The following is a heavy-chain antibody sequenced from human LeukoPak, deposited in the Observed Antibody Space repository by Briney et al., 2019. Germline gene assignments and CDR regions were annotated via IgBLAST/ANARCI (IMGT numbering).Heavy chain of an antibody. V-gene: IGHV1-8*03. J-gene: IGHJ4*02. CDR2: MNPNSGNT. CDR1: GGTFTSYD. Sequence: GSSVKVSCKASGGTFTSYDINWVRQATGQGLEWMGWMNPNSGNTGYAQKFQGRVTITRNTSISTAYMELSSLRSEDTAVYYCARSIAARQGVDYWGQGTLVTVSS. D-gene: IGHD6-6*01. CDR3: ARSIAARQGVDY.